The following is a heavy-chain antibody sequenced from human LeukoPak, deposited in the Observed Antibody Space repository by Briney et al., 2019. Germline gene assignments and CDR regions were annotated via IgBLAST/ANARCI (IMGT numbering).Heavy chain of an antibody. CDR3: GRDYRNYDSSGYIEY. V-gene: IGHV3-66*01. CDR2: IYAGGTT. J-gene: IGHJ4*02. CDR1: GFTVRNNY. D-gene: IGHD3-22*01. Sequence: GGSLTVSCAASGFTVRNNYMSWVRQAPGKGLEWVSVIYAGGTTYYPDSVDGRLTISRDNSNNTLYLQMNSLRAEDTAVYYCGRDYRNYDSSGYIEYWGQGTLVTVSS.